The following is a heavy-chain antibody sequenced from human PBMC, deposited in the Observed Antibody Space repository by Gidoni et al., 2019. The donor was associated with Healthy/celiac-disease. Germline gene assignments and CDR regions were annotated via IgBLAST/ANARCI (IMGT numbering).Heavy chain of an antibody. D-gene: IGHD3-16*01. CDR2: INHSGST. Sequence: GEINHSGSTNYNPSLKSRVTISVDTSKNQFSLKLSSVTAADTAVYYCARGEAYHLWGQGTLVTVSS. J-gene: IGHJ5*02. CDR3: ARGEAYHL. V-gene: IGHV4-34*01.